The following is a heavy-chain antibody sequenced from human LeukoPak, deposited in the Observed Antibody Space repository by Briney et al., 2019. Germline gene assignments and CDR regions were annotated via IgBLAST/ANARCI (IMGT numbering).Heavy chain of an antibody. Sequence: PGESLKISCKGSGYSFTSYWIGWVRQMPGKGLEWMGIIYPGDSDTEYSPSFQGQVTISADKSISTAYLQWSSLKGSDTAMYYCARQYKSGSYESDYWGQGTLVTVSS. CDR2: IYPGDSDT. CDR1: GYSFTSYW. D-gene: IGHD3-10*01. CDR3: ARQYKSGSYESDY. V-gene: IGHV5-51*01. J-gene: IGHJ4*02.